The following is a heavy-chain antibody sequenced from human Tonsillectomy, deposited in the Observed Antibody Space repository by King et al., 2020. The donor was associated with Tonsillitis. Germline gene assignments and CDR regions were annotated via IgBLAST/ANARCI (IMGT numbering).Heavy chain of an antibody. CDR1: GFIFSSYG. CDR2: IRYDGGNK. CDR3: AKGGGIAVLDY. Sequence: QLVQSGGGVVQPGGSLRLSCAASGFIFSSYGMYWVRQAPGKGLEWVAFIRYDGGNKYYADSVKGRFTISRDNSKNTLYLQMNSLRAEDTAVYYCAKGGGIAVLDYWGQGTLVTVSS. V-gene: IGHV3-30*02. D-gene: IGHD6-19*01. J-gene: IGHJ4*02.